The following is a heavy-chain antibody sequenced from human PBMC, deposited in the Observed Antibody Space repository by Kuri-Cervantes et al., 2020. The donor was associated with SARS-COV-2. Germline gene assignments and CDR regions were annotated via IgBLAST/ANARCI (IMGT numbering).Heavy chain of an antibody. CDR2: IYTSGST. J-gene: IGHJ3*02. V-gene: IGHV4-61*02. CDR1: GGSISSGGYY. Sequence: LRLSCTVSGGSISSGGYYWSWIRQPAGKGLEWIGRIYTSGSTNYNPSLKSRVTMSVDTSKNQFSLKLSSVTAADTAVYYCARISRTYAFDIWGQGTMVTDSS. D-gene: IGHD1-14*01. CDR3: ARISRTYAFDI.